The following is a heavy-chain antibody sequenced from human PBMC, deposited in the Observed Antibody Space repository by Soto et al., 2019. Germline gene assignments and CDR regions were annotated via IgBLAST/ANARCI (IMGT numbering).Heavy chain of an antibody. CDR1: GFTFSSYG. D-gene: IGHD6-6*01. J-gene: IGHJ6*02. Sequence: GGSLRLSCAASGFTFSSYGMHWVRQAPGKGLEWVAVISYDGSNKYYADSVKGRFTISRDNSKNTLYLQMNSLRAEDTAVYYCAGREFASSSFHYYYYAVDVWGQGTTVTVSS. CDR2: ISYDGSNK. V-gene: IGHV3-30*03. CDR3: AGREFASSSFHYYYYAVDV.